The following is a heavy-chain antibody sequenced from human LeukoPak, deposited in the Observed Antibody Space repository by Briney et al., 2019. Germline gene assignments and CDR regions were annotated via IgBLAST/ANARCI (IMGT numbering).Heavy chain of an antibody. D-gene: IGHD6-13*01. CDR3: ARGRISSWRETIPVYYFDY. J-gene: IGHJ4*02. CDR2: INHSGST. CDR1: GGSFSGYY. V-gene: IGHV4-34*01. Sequence: SETLSLTCAVYGGSFSGYYWSWIRQPPGKGLEWIGEINHSGSTNYNPSLKSRVTISVDTSKNQFSLKLSSVTAADTAVYYCARGRISSWRETIPVYYFDYWGQGTLVTVSS.